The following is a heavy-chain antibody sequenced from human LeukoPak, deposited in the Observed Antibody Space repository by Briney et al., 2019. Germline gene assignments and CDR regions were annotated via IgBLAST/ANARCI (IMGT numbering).Heavy chain of an antibody. CDR2: IYPGDSDT. J-gene: IGHJ6*03. CDR1: GYSFTSYW. CDR3: ARHVGSGWYGTFYYYMDV. V-gene: IGHV5-51*01. Sequence: GESLKISCKGSGYSFTSYWIGWVRQMPGKGLEWMGIIYPGDSDTRYSPSFQGQVTISADKSISTAYLQWSSLKASDTAMYYCARHVGSGWYGTFYYYMDVWGKGTTVTVSS. D-gene: IGHD6-19*01.